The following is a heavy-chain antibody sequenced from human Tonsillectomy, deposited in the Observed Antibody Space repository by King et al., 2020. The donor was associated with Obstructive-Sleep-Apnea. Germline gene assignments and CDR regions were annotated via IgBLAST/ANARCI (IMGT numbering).Heavy chain of an antibody. D-gene: IGHD3-22*01. CDR2: IYYSGST. CDR1: GGSISSSRYY. J-gene: IGHJ4*02. CDR3: ARETHYYDSSGYLSYFDY. Sequence: QLQESGPGLVKPSETLSLTCTVSGGSISSSRYYWGWIRQPPGKGLEWIGGIYYSGSTYYNPSLKSRVTISVDTSKNQFSLKLSSVTAADTAVYYCARETHYYDSSGYLSYFDYWGQGTLVTVSS. V-gene: IGHV4-39*07.